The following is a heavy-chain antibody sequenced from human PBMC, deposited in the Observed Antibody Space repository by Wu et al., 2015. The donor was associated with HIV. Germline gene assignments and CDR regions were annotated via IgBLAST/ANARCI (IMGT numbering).Heavy chain of an antibody. J-gene: IGHJ1*01. CDR1: GYIFSDYG. V-gene: IGHV1-18*01. D-gene: IGHD3-22*01. Sequence: VQLVQSGGEVKKPGAAVKVACKASGYIFSDYGIHWVRQAPGQGLEWMGWISARNGKTNYAQKFQGRVTMTTDTSSSTAYMELKNLRSDDTAVFFCARGHYYDSSSSPLYWGLGTLVTVSS. CDR2: ISARNGKT. CDR3: ARGHYYDSSSSPLY.